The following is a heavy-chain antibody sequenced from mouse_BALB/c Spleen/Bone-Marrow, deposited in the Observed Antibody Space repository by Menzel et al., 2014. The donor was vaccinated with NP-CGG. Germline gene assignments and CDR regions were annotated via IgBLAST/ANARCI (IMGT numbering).Heavy chain of an antibody. CDR1: GYTFSSYW. CDR2: ILPGSGST. V-gene: IGHV1-9*01. J-gene: IGHJ4*01. CDR3: GNYYAMDY. Sequence: VQLQQSGAELMKAGASVKISCKATGYTFSSYWIEWVKQRPGHGLEWIGEILPGSGSTNYNEKFKGKATFTADTSSNTAYMQLSSLTSEDSAVYYCGNYYAMDYWGQGTSVTVSS.